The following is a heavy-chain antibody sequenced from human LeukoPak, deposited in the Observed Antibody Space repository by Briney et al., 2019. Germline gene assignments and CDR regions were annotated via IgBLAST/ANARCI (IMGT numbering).Heavy chain of an antibody. CDR2: IYYSGST. CDR3: ARLGDYGPIDY. J-gene: IGHJ4*02. Sequence: SETLSLTCTVSGGSISTYYWSWIRQPPGKGLEWIGYIYYSGSTNYNPSLKSRVTISVDTSKNQFSLKLSSVTAADTAVYYCARLGDYGPIDYWGQGTLVTVSS. CDR1: GGSISTYY. V-gene: IGHV4-59*08. D-gene: IGHD4-17*01.